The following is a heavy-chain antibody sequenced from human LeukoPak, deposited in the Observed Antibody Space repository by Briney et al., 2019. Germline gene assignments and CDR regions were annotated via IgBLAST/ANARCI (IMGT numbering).Heavy chain of an antibody. D-gene: IGHD4-17*01. CDR1: GITLSNYG. CDR2: ISDSGGRT. V-gene: IGHV3-23*01. CDR3: TTGRQFTDYARKTWFDP. J-gene: IGHJ5*01. Sequence: PGGSLRLSCAVSGITLSNYGMSWVRQAPGKGLEWVAGISDSGGRTNYADPVRGRFTISRDNPKNTLYLQMNSLQTEDIAVYYCTTGRQFTDYARKTWFDPWGQGTLVTVSS.